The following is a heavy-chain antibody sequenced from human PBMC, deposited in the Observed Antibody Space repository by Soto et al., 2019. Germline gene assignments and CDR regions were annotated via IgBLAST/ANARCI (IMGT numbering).Heavy chain of an antibody. CDR1: GGSISSYY. V-gene: IGHV4-59*01. D-gene: IGHD3-3*01. Sequence: SETLSLTCTVSGGSISSYYWSWIRQPPGKGLERIGYIYYSGSTNYNPSLKSRVTISVDTSKNQFSLKLSSVTAADTAVYYCARERRNDFWSGYYIDYYYMDVWGKGTTVTVSS. CDR3: ARERRNDFWSGYYIDYYYMDV. J-gene: IGHJ6*03. CDR2: IYYSGST.